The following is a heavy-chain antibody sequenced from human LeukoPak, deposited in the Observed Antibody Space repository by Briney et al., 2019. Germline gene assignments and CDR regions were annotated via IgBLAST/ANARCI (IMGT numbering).Heavy chain of an antibody. V-gene: IGHV3-30*02. Sequence: GGSLRLSCAASGFTFSSYGMHWVRQAPGKGLEWVAFIRYDGSNKYYADSVKGRFTISRDNSKNTLYLQMNSLRAEDTAVYYCAKGYCSSTSCYFNYYYYYMDVWGKGTTVTVSS. D-gene: IGHD2-2*01. CDR2: IRYDGSNK. CDR3: AKGYCSSTSCYFNYYYYYMDV. CDR1: GFTFSSYG. J-gene: IGHJ6*03.